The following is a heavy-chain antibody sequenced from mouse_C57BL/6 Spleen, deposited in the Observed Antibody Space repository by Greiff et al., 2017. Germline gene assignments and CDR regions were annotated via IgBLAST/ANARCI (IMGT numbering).Heavy chain of an antibody. CDR1: GYTFTSYS. CDR2: INPSSGYT. V-gene: IGHV1-4*01. J-gene: IGHJ4*01. Sequence: LLQSGAELARPGASVKLSCKASGYTFTSYSMPWVKQRPGQGLEWIGYINPSSGYTKYNQKFKDKATLTVDTSSSPAYMQMSGLTSEDSAVYYGASTRGDYYDMDYWGQGTTVTVSS. CDR3: ASTRGDYYDMDY. D-gene: IGHD3-3*01.